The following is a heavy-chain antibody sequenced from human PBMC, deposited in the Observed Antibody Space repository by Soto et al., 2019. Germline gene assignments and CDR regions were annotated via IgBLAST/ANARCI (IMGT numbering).Heavy chain of an antibody. Sequence: QVQLVQSGAEVKKPGSSVKVSCKASGGTFSSYAIICVRQAPGQGLEWMGGIIPILGTANYAQKFQGRFTITADESTLKAYMELSSLRSEDTAVYYCAMWVHYARNLNNWFDPWGQGTLVTVSS. J-gene: IGHJ5*02. CDR2: IIPILGTA. CDR1: GGTFSSYA. V-gene: IGHV1-69*01. D-gene: IGHD4-17*01. CDR3: AMWVHYARNLNNWFDP.